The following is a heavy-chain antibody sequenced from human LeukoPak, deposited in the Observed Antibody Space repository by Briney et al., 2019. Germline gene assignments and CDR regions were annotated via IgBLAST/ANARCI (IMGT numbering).Heavy chain of an antibody. J-gene: IGHJ5*02. V-gene: IGHV1-2*02. D-gene: IGHD6-13*01. CDR2: INPNSGGT. CDR3: ARSRLRIAAAVLVSDP. Sequence: ASVKVSCKASGYTFTGYYMHWVRQAPGQGLEWMGWINPNSGGTNYAQKFQGRVTMTRDTSISTAYMELSRLRSDDTAVYYCARSRLRIAAAVLVSDPWGQGTLVTVSS. CDR1: GYTFTGYY.